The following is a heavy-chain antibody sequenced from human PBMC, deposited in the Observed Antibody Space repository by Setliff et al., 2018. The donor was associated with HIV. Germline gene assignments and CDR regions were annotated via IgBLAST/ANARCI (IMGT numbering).Heavy chain of an antibody. D-gene: IGHD2-8*01. V-gene: IGHV4-39*01. J-gene: IGHJ4*02. CDR2: IFYTGST. CDR1: GGSISSSTYY. CDR3: ARRGRDGYIDY. Sequence: SETLSLTCSVSGGSISSSTYYWGWIRQPPGKGLEWIGDIFYTGSTYYNPSLKSRVAISVDTSENQFSLKLNSVTAADTAVYYCARRGRDGYIDYWGQGTLVTVSS.